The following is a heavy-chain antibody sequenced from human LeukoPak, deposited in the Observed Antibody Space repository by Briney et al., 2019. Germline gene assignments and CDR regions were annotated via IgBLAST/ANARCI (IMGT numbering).Heavy chain of an antibody. D-gene: IGHD6-19*01. V-gene: IGHV4-34*01. Sequence: SETLSLTCAVYGGSFSGYYWSWIRQPPGKGLEWIGEINHSGSTNYNPSLKSRVTISVDTSKNQFSLKLSSVTAADTAMYYCVCGWLINDFDYWGQGTLVTVSS. CDR2: INHSGST. CDR1: GGSFSGYY. J-gene: IGHJ4*02. CDR3: VCGWLINDFDY.